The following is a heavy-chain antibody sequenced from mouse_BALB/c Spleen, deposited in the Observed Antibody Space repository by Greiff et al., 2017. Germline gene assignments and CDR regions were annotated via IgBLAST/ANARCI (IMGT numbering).Heavy chain of an antibody. CDR2: INPYNDGT. CDR1: GYTFTSYV. J-gene: IGHJ4*01. CDR3: ARCDYYGSSLYAMDY. V-gene: IGHV1-14*01. Sequence: EVHLVESGPELVKPGASVKMSCKASGYTFTSYVMHWVKQKPGQGLEWIGYINPYNDGTKYNEKFKGKATLTSDKSSSTAYMELSSLTSEDSAVYYCARCDYYGSSLYAMDYWGQGTSVTVSS. D-gene: IGHD1-1*01.